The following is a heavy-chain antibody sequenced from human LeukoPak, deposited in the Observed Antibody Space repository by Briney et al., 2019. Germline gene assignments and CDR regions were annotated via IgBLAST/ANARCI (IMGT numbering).Heavy chain of an antibody. J-gene: IGHJ4*02. V-gene: IGHV4-34*01. CDR1: GGSFSGYY. CDR2: INHSGSI. Sequence: MASETLSLTCAVYGGSFSGYYWSWIRQPPGKGLEWIGEINHSGSINYNPSLKSRVTISVDTSKNQFSLKLSSVTAADTAVYYCARIDYWGQGTLVTVSS. CDR3: ARIDY.